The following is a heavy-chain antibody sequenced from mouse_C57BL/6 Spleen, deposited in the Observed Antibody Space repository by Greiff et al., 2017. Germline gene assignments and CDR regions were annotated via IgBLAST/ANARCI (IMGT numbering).Heavy chain of an antibody. V-gene: IGHV3-1*01. CDR1: GYSITSGYD. Sequence: EVKLMESGPGMVKPSQSLSLTCTVTGYSITSGYDWHWIRHFPGNKLEWMGYISYSGSTNYNPSLKSRISITHDTSKNHFFLKLNSVTTEDTATYYCARDLRTEGFAYWGQGTLVTVSA. J-gene: IGHJ3*01. CDR2: ISYSGST. CDR3: ARDLRTEGFAY.